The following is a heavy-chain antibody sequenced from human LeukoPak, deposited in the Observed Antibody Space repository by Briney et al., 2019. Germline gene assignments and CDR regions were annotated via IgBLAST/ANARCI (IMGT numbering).Heavy chain of an antibody. J-gene: IGHJ4*02. Sequence: ASGKVCGTASGSTFTSYGIRWVRQAPGHGVGWLGWISAYNGNTNYAQKLKGRVTMTTETSTSTAYMELRSLRSDDTAVYYWARGYYGSGFPRYWGQGTLVTVSS. CDR2: ISAYNGNT. CDR3: ARGYYGSGFPRY. CDR1: GSTFTSYG. D-gene: IGHD3-10*01. V-gene: IGHV1-18*04.